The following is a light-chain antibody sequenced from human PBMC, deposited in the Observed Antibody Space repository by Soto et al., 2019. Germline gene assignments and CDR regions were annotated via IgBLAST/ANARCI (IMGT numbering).Light chain of an antibody. CDR1: QSVTTKY. J-gene: IGKJ2*01. CDR3: QQYGSSPPYT. Sequence: EIVLTQSPGTLSLSPGDKASLSCRASQSVTTKYLAWYQQKPGQAPRLLIYGASNRATGLPDRFSGSVSGTDFTLSISRLEPEDFAVYYCQQYGSSPPYTFGRGTKVQIK. CDR2: GAS. V-gene: IGKV3-20*01.